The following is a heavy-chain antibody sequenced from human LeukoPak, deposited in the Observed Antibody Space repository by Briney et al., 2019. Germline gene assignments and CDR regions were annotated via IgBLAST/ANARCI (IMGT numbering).Heavy chain of an antibody. D-gene: IGHD3-16*01. CDR3: ARVAWSGSYVNYSYMDV. CDR1: GGSFSGYY. J-gene: IGHJ6*03. CDR2: INHSGST. Sequence: SETLSLTCAVYGGSFSGYYWSWIRQPPGKGLEWIGEINHSGSTNYNPSLKSRVTISVDTSNNRFSLKLSSVTAADTAVYYCARVAWSGSYVNYSYMDVWGKGTTVTVSS. V-gene: IGHV4-34*01.